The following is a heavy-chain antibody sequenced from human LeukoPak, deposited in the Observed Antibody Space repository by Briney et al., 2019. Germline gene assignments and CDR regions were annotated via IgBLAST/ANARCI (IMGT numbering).Heavy chain of an antibody. CDR1: GYTFTSYA. CDR3: ARDRYCSGGSCYEVLDY. CDR2: ISSYNGNT. D-gene: IGHD2-15*01. V-gene: IGHV1-18*01. Sequence: ASVKVSCKASGYTFTSYAITWVRQAPGQGLEWMGWISSYNGNTNYAQKLQGRVTMTTETSTSTAYMELRSLRSDDTAVYYCARDRYCSGGSCYEVLDYWGQGTLVTVSS. J-gene: IGHJ4*02.